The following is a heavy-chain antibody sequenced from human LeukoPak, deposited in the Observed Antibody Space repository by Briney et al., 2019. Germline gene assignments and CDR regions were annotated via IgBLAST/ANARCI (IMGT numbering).Heavy chain of an antibody. CDR3: VRSCSSGSCYGYKDY. J-gene: IGHJ4*02. D-gene: IGHD2-2*01. CDR2: VNGDGTST. CDR1: GFTFSSYW. V-gene: IGHV3-74*01. Sequence: GGSLRLSCATSGFTFSSYWMHWVRQVPGKGLVWVSRVNGDGTSTSYADSVQGRFTISRDNAKNTLYLYMNSLRGDDTAIYFCVRSCSSGSCYGYKDYWGQGTLVSVSS.